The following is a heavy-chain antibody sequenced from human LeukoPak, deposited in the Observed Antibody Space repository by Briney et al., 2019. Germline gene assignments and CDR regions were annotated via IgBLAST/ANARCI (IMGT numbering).Heavy chain of an antibody. D-gene: IGHD4-17*01. CDR3: ARDLGYGALDP. CDR2: INPDGSQT. Sequence: GSLRLSCAASGFTFSSYWMNWVRQAPGKGLEWVALINPDGSQTNYVDSVKGRLTIDRDNAENSLYLQMHRLRAEDTAVYYCARDLGYGALDPWGQGTLVTVSS. J-gene: IGHJ5*02. CDR1: GFTFSSYW. V-gene: IGHV3-7*01.